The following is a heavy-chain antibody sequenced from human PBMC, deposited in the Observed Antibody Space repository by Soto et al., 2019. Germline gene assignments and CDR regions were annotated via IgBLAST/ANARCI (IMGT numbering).Heavy chain of an antibody. J-gene: IGHJ4*02. CDR3: AKRSSSSTFGY. CDR1: GFTFSSYA. CDR2: ISGSDDST. V-gene: IGHV3-23*01. D-gene: IGHD6-6*01. Sequence: EVQLLESGGGLVQPGESLRLSCAASGFTFSSYAMSWVRQAPGKGLEWVSVISGSDDSTYYADSVKGRFTISRDNSKNMLYLQMNGLKGEDTAVYYCAKRSSSSTFGYWGQGTLVTVSS.